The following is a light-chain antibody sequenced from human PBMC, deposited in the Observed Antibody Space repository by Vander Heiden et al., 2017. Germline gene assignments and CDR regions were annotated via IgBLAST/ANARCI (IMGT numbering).Light chain of an antibody. CDR3: QLYGSSPLFT. Sequence: EILLTQSPGTLSLSPWERATLSCRASQNARNNFLAWYQQKPGQAPRLLLFDASTRATGIPDRFSGSGSGTDFTLTINRLEPEDFAVYYCQLYGSSPLFTFGPGTKVDIK. CDR2: DAS. V-gene: IGKV3-20*01. J-gene: IGKJ3*01. CDR1: QNARNNF.